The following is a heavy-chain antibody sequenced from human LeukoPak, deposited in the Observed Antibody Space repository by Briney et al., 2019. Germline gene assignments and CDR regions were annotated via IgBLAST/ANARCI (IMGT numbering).Heavy chain of an antibody. V-gene: IGHV1-2*02. CDR1: GYTFTGYY. CDR3: VREPSMHLYYYDSSGYYSDY. J-gene: IGHJ4*02. CDR2: INPNSGGT. D-gene: IGHD3-22*01. Sequence: ASVKVSCKASGYTFTGYYMHWVRQAPGQGLEWMGWINPNSGGTNYAQKFQGRVTMTRDTSISTAYMELSRLRSDDTAVYYCVREPSMHLYYYDSSGYYSDYWGQGTLVTVSS.